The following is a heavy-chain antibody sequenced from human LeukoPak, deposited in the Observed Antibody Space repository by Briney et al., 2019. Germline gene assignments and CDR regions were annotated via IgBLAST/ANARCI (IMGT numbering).Heavy chain of an antibody. CDR1: GGSFSGYY. V-gene: IGHV4-34*01. CDR3: AKGPRRRVPALLNWFDP. Sequence: PSETLSLTCAVYGGSFSGYYWSWIRQPPGKGLEWIGEINHSGSTNYNPSLKSRVTISVDTSKNQFSLKLSSVTAADTAVYYCAKGPRRRVPALLNWFDPWGQGTLVTVSS. D-gene: IGHD2-2*01. CDR2: INHSGST. J-gene: IGHJ5*02.